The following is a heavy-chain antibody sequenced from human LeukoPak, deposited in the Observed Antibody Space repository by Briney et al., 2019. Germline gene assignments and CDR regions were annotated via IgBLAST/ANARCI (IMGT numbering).Heavy chain of an antibody. CDR1: GGTFSFYT. V-gene: IGHV1-69*05. J-gene: IGHJ1*01. CDR3: ARDHLAPSGVKYCRL. Sequence: SVKVSCKASGGTFSFYTINWVRQAPGQGLEWMGGIVPKFGSTNYAQNFHDRLSITTDESTTTAYMELSSLRSEDTALYYCARDHLAPSGVKYCRLWGPGTLVTVSS. CDR2: IVPKFGST. D-gene: IGHD3-16*02.